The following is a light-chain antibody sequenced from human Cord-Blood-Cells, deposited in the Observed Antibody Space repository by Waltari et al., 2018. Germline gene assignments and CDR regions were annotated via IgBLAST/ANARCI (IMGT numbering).Light chain of an antibody. CDR1: SSNIGAGYD. V-gene: IGLV1-40*01. J-gene: IGLJ2*01. CDR2: DNS. Sequence: QSVLTQPPSVSGAPGQRVTISCTGSSSNIGAGYDVHWYQQLPGTAPKLLIYDNSNRPSGVPDRFSGSKSGTSAALAITGLQAVDEADYYCQSDDSSLSGSVFGGGTKLTVL. CDR3: QSDDSSLSGSV.